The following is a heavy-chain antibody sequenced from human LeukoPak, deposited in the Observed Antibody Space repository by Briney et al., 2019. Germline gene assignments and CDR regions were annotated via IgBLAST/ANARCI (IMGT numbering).Heavy chain of an antibody. D-gene: IGHD2-15*01. CDR3: GRKAGDCGGGSCYSIDY. V-gene: IGHV1-69*05. J-gene: IGHJ4*02. CDR1: GGSFGSEA. Sequence: ASVKVSCKAFGGSFGSEAISWVRQAPGQGLEWMGGIIPIFGTANYAQKFQGRVTITTDGSTSTAYMEVSSLRSEDTAVYYCGRKAGDCGGGSCYSIDYWGQGTLVTVSS. CDR2: IIPIFGTA.